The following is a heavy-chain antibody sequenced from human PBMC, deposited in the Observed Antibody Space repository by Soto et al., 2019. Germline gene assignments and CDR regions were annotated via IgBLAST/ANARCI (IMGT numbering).Heavy chain of an antibody. J-gene: IGHJ1*01. CDR1: GFTFSSYA. CDR3: AKDHSYCSSTSCYPEYFQH. D-gene: IGHD2-2*01. Sequence: GGSLRLSCAASGFTFSSYAMSWVRQAPGKGLEWVSAISGSGGSTYYADSVKGRFTISRDNSKNTLYLQMNSLRAEDTAVYYCAKDHSYCSSTSCYPEYFQHWGQGTLVTVSS. V-gene: IGHV3-23*01. CDR2: ISGSGGST.